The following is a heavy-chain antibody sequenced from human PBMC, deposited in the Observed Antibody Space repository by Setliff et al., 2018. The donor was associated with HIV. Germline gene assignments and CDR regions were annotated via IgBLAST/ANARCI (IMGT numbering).Heavy chain of an antibody. V-gene: IGHV4-4*09. CDR1: GGSISSYY. CDR2: TYTSGST. CDR3: ARGPVSGYDRGWVDS. D-gene: IGHD5-12*01. J-gene: IGHJ4*02. Sequence: SETLSLTCTVSGGSISSYYWSWIRQSPGKGLEWIGYTYTSGSTNYNHNPSLKSRVTITIDTSKNQFSLKVTSVTAADTAIYYCARGPVSGYDRGWVDSWGQGTQVTVSS.